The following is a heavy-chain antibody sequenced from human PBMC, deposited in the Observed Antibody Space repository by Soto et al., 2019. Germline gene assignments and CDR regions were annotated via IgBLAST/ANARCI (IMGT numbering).Heavy chain of an antibody. V-gene: IGHV1-69*06. D-gene: IGHD5-18*01. CDR1: GGTFSSYA. CDR3: ARGVPDTAMVKNYYYYGMDV. CDR2: IIPIFGTA. J-gene: IGHJ6*02. Sequence: ASVKVSCKASGGTFSSYAISWVRQAPGQGLEWMGGIIPIFGTANYAQKFQGRVTITADKSTSTAYMELSSLRSEDTAVYYCARGVPDTAMVKNYYYYGMDVWGQGTTVTVSS.